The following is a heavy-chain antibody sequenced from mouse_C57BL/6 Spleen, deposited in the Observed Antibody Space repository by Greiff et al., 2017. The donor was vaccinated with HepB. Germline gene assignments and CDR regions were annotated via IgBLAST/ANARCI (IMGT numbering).Heavy chain of an antibody. CDR2: IHPSDSDT. D-gene: IGHD3-2*02. V-gene: IGHV1-74*01. Sequence: QVQLQQPGAELVKPGASVKVSCKASGYTFTSYWMHWVKQRPGQGLEWIGRIHPSDSDTNYNQKFKGKATLTVDKSSSTAYMQLSSLTSEDAAVYYCAKTAQATYYFDYWGQGTTLTVSS. CDR1: GYTFTSYW. J-gene: IGHJ2*01. CDR3: AKTAQATYYFDY.